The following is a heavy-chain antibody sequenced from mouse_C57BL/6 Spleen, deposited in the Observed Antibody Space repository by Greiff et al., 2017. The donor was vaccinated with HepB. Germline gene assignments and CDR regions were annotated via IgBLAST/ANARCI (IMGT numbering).Heavy chain of an antibody. CDR3: ARTRRSPYYFDY. Sequence: QVQLQQPGAELVKPGASVKMSCKASGYTFTSYWITWVKQRPGQGLEWIGDIYPGSGSTNYNEKFKSKATLTVDTSSSTAYMPLSSLTSEDSAVYYCARTRRSPYYFDYWGQGTTLTVSS. V-gene: IGHV1-55*01. J-gene: IGHJ2*01. D-gene: IGHD1-1*01. CDR2: IYPGSGST. CDR1: GYTFTSYW.